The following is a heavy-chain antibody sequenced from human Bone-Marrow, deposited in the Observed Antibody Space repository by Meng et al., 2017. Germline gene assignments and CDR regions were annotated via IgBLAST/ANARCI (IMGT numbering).Heavy chain of an antibody. D-gene: IGHD1-26*01. CDR3: ARDSSGAYDY. V-gene: IGHV3-11*01. J-gene: IGHJ4*02. Sequence: QVQVVESGGGLVKPGGSLRVYCSASGFTFSAHYMGWIRQAPGKGLEWVSYISGSGNTIYYADSVKGRFTISRDNADNSLFLQMTSLRAEDTAAYYCARDSSGAYDYWGQGTLVTVSS. CDR2: ISGSGNTI. CDR1: GFTFSAHY.